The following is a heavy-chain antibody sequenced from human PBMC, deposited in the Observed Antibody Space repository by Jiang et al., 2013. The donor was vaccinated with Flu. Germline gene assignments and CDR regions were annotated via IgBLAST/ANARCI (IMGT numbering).Heavy chain of an antibody. J-gene: IGHJ5*02. D-gene: IGHD4-17*01. CDR3: ARRGDFEGGLNWFDP. V-gene: IGHV5-10-1*01. Sequence: SGYSFTSYWISWVRQMPGKGLEWMGRIDPSDSYTNYSPSFQGHVTISADKSISTAYLQWSSLKASDTAIYYCARRGDFEGGLNWFDPWGQGTLVTVSS. CDR1: GYSFTSYW. CDR2: IDPSDSYT.